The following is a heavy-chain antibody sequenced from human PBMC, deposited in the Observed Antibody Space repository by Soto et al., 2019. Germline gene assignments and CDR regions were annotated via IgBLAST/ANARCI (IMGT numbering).Heavy chain of an antibody. V-gene: IGHV3-23*05. CDR2: IDNSSSSYI. J-gene: IGHJ6*02. CDR1: GLTFSTYA. CDR3: ARGVAGAGGSYGMDV. Sequence: GGSLRLSCAASGLTFSTYAMSWVRQAPGKGLEWVSTIDNSSSSYIYYADSVKGRFTISRDNYKNTLYLQMNSLRAEDTAVYYCARGVAGAGGSYGMDVWGQGTTVTVSS. D-gene: IGHD6-13*01.